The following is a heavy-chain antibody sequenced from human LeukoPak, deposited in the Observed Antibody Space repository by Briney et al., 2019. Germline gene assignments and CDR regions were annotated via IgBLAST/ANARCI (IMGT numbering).Heavy chain of an antibody. J-gene: IGHJ4*02. V-gene: IGHV3-33*01. CDR2: IWYDGSKK. CDR1: GFTFSSYA. CDR3: ARDHSTTVYYFDY. Sequence: PAGRSLRLSCAASGFTFSSYAMHWVRQAPGKGLEWVAVIWYDGSKKYYTDSVKGRFTISRDNSKNTLYLQMNSRRAEDTAVYYCARDHSTTVYYFDYWGQGTLVTVSS. D-gene: IGHD4-17*01.